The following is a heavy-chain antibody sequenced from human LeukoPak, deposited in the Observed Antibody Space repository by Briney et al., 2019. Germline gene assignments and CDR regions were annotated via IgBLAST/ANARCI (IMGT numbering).Heavy chain of an antibody. CDR2: INWIGGST. D-gene: IGHD2-2*01. CDR3: AKDRDFVVPAAIFDY. J-gene: IGHJ4*02. V-gene: IGHV3-20*04. Sequence: RTGGSLRLSCAASGFIFDDYGMNWVRQVPGKGLEWVAGINWIGGSTGYADSVKGRFTISRDNAKNSLYLQMNSLRAEDTAVYYCAKDRDFVVPAAIFDYWGQGTLVTVSS. CDR1: GFIFDDYG.